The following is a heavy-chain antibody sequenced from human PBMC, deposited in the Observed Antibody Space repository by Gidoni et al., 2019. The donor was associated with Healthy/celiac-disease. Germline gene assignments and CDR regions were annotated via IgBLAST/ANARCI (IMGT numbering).Heavy chain of an antibody. V-gene: IGHV1-69*01. CDR3: AREYCSSTSCFYYYYYGMDV. CDR1: GGTFRSYA. CDR2: IIPIFGTA. D-gene: IGHD2-2*01. Sequence: QVQLVQSGAEVKKPGSSVKVSCKASGGTFRSYAISWVRQAPGQGLEWMGGIIPIFGTANYAQKFQGRVTITADESTSTAYMELSSLRSEDTAVYYCAREYCSSTSCFYYYYYGMDVWGQGTTVTVSS. J-gene: IGHJ6*02.